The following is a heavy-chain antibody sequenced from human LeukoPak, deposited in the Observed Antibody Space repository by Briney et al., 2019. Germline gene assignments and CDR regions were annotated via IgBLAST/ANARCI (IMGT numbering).Heavy chain of an antibody. Sequence: SETLSLTCTVSGGSISTYYWNWIRQPPGKGLEWIGYIYYSGSTNYNPSLKSRVTTSVDTSKNQFSLKLSSVTAADTAVYYCARGYSNYASWGQGTLVTVSS. CDR1: GGSISTYY. V-gene: IGHV4-59*01. CDR2: IYYSGST. J-gene: IGHJ4*02. D-gene: IGHD4-11*01. CDR3: ARGYSNYAS.